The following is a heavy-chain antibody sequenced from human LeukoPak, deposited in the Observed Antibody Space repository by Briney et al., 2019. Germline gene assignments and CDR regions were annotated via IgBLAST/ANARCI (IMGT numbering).Heavy chain of an antibody. Sequence: GGSLRLSCATSGFIFSRYWMSWVRQAPGKGLEWVANINQDESGKNYVDSVKGRFTISRDNAKNSLDLQMNSLRAEDTAVYYCARYGNGEWLAHYAFDVWGQGTVVTVSS. V-gene: IGHV3-7*01. CDR1: GFIFSRYW. D-gene: IGHD6-19*01. J-gene: IGHJ3*01. CDR2: INQDESGK. CDR3: ARYGNGEWLAHYAFDV.